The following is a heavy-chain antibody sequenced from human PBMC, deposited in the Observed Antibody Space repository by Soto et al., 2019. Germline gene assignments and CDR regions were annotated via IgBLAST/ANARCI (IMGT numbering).Heavy chain of an antibody. V-gene: IGHV3-21*01. J-gene: IGHJ4*02. D-gene: IGHD3-3*01. CDR1: GFTFISYS. CDR2: ISSSSSYI. Sequence: GGSLRLSCAASGFTFISYSMNWVRQAPGMGLEWVSSISSSSSYIYYADSVKGRFTISRDNAKNSLYLQMNSLRAEDTAVYYCARYHYDFWSGYYKPEYYFDYWGQGTLVTVSS. CDR3: ARYHYDFWSGYYKPEYYFDY.